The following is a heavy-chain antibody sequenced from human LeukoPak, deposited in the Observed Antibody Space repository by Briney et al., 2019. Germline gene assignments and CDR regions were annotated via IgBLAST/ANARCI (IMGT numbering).Heavy chain of an antibody. CDR1: GFTFSNAW. D-gene: IGHD6-13*01. CDR3: TTGGYSSSWTHYYYYYYMDV. J-gene: IGHJ6*03. V-gene: IGHV3-15*01. Sequence: GGSLRLSCAASGFTFSNAWMSWVRQAPGKGLEWVGRIKSKTDGGTTDYAAPVKGRFTISRDDSKNTLYLQMNSLKTEDTAVYYCTTGGYSSSWTHYYYYYYMDVWGKGTTVTVSS. CDR2: IKSKTDGGTT.